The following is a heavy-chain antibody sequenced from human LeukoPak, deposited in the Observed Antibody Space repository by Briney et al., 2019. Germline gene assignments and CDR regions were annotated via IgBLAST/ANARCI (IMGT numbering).Heavy chain of an antibody. CDR1: GGSFSGYY. V-gene: IGHV4-34*01. Sequence: PSETLSLTCAVYGGSFSGYYWSWIRQPPGKGLEWIGEINHSGSTNYNPSLKSRVTISVDTSKNQFSLKLSSVTAADTVVYYCARLGVRGVTVGQRWFDPWGQGTLVTVSS. CDR2: INHSGST. CDR3: ARLGVRGVTVGQRWFDP. J-gene: IGHJ5*02. D-gene: IGHD3-10*01.